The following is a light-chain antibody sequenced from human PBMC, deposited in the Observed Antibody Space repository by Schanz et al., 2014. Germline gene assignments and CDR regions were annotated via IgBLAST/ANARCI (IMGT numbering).Light chain of an antibody. CDR2: EVS. Sequence: QSALTQPASVSGSPGQSVTISCTGTSNDVGGYDHVSWYQQHPGKAPKVVIYEVSKRPSGVPARFSGSKSGNTASLTISGLQADDEADYYCCSHGGRNKFWVFGGGTKLTVL. V-gene: IGLV2-8*01. CDR3: CSHGGRNKFWV. J-gene: IGLJ3*02. CDR1: SNDVGGYDH.